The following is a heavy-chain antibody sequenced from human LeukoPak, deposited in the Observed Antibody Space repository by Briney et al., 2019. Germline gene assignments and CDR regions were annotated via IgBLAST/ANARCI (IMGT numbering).Heavy chain of an antibody. CDR3: ASLDCSSTSCPFDY. Sequence: PSETLSLTCTVSGGSISSGGYYWSWIRQHPGKGLEWIGYIYYSGSTYYNPSLKSRVTISVDTSKNQFSLKLSSVTAADTAVYYCASLDCSSTSCPFDYWGQGTLVNVSS. CDR2: IYYSGST. CDR1: GGSISSGGYY. D-gene: IGHD2-2*01. J-gene: IGHJ4*02. V-gene: IGHV4-31*03.